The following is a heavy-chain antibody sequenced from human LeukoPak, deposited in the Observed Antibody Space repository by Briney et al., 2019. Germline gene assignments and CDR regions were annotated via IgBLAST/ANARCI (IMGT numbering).Heavy chain of an antibody. J-gene: IGHJ6*02. CDR3: ARASKLDYAYSSGWGYYHYYGMDV. CDR1: GGSISSYY. D-gene: IGHD6-19*01. V-gene: IGHV4-59*01. CDR2: INYSGST. Sequence: PSETLSLTCTVSGGSISSYYWSWIRQPPGKGLEWIGYINYSGSTNYNPSLKSRVTISVDTSKNQFSLKLSSVTAADTAVYYCARASKLDYAYSSGWGYYHYYGMDVWGQGTTVTVSS.